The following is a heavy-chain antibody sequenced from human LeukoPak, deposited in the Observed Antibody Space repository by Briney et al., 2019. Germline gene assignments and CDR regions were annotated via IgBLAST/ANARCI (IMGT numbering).Heavy chain of an antibody. J-gene: IGHJ5*02. Sequence: SETLSLTCTVSGGSISSYYWSWIRQPPGKGLEWIGYISYSGSTNFNPSLKSRVTISVDTSKNQFSLKLSSVAAADTAVYYCAREGTAGTNLNWFDPWGQGSLVTVSS. CDR1: GGSISSYY. V-gene: IGHV4-59*01. D-gene: IGHD1-1*01. CDR3: AREGTAGTNLNWFDP. CDR2: ISYSGST.